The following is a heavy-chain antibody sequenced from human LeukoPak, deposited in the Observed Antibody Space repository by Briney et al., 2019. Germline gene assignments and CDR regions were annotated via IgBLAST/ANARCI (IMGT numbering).Heavy chain of an antibody. CDR2: IGTAGDT. V-gene: IGHV3-13*01. CDR3: ARGGGIAASGYGMDV. Sequence: GGSLRLSCAASGFTFSSYDMHWVRQAPGKGLEWVSAIGTAGDTYYPGSVKGRFTISRENAKNSLYLQMNSLRAGDTAVYYCARGGGIAASGYGMDVWGQGTTVTVSS. CDR1: GFTFSSYD. D-gene: IGHD6-25*01. J-gene: IGHJ6*02.